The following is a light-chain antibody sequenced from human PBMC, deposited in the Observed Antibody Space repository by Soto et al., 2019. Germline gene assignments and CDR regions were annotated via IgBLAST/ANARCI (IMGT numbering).Light chain of an antibody. J-gene: IGKJ3*01. V-gene: IGKV1-39*01. Sequence: DIQMTQSPSSLSASVGDRVTITCRASQSISSYLNWYQQKPGKAPNLLIYATSSLQSGVPSRFSGSGSGTDFTLTISSPQPEDFATYFCQQSYSTPLTFGPGTKVDIK. CDR1: QSISSY. CDR3: QQSYSTPLT. CDR2: ATS.